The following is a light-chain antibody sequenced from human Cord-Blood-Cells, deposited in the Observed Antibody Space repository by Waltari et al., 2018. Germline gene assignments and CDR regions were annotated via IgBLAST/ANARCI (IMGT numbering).Light chain of an antibody. CDR3: CSYAGSSTFWV. J-gene: IGLJ3*02. CDR2: EGS. CDR1: SSDVGSYNL. V-gene: IGLV2-23*03. Sequence: QSALTQPASVSGSPGQSITISCTGTSSDVGSYNLVSLYQQHPGKAPKLVIYEGSKRPSGVSNRFSGSKSGNTASLTISGLQAEDEADYYCCSYAGSSTFWVFGGGTKLTVL.